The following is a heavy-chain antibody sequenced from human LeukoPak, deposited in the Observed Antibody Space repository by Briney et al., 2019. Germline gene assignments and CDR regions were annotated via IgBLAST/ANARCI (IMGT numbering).Heavy chain of an antibody. D-gene: IGHD3-3*01. CDR1: GGSISSSSYY. J-gene: IGHJ5*02. V-gene: IGHV4-39*07. Sequence: PSETLSLTCTVSGGSISSSSYYWGWIRQPPGKGLEWIGSIYYSGSTYYNPSLKSRVTISVDTSKNQFSLKLSSVTAADTAVYYCARDGGDFWSGYYNWFDPWGQGTLVTVSS. CDR2: IYYSGST. CDR3: ARDGGDFWSGYYNWFDP.